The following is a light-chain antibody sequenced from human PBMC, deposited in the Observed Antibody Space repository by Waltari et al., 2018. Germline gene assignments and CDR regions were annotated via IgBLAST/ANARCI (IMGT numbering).Light chain of an antibody. CDR3: AAWDDSLSGVV. J-gene: IGLJ2*01. V-gene: IGLV1-47*01. Sequence: QSVLTQPPSASGTPGQRVTISCSRSSSNLGSTYVYWYQQLPGTAPKLLIYRNNQRPSGVPDRFSGSKSGTSASLAISGLRSEDEADYYCAAWDDSLSGVVFGGGTKLTVL. CDR2: RNN. CDR1: SSNLGSTY.